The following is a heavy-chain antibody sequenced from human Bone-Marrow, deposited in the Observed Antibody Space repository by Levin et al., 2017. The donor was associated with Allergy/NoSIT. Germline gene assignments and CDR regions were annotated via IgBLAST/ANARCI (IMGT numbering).Heavy chain of an antibody. J-gene: IGHJ5*02. Sequence: PSETLSLTCAIYGGSFSGNYWTWIRQSPGKGLEWIGEINQSGSTNYNPSLKSRITISVDTSNNQFSLKLSSVTAADTAMYYCARRQLTKPGVVLAATPLYNWFDPWGQGTLVTVSS. V-gene: IGHV4-34*01. CDR3: ARRQLTKPGVVLAATPLYNWFDP. D-gene: IGHD2-15*01. CDR1: GGSFSGNY. CDR2: INQSGST.